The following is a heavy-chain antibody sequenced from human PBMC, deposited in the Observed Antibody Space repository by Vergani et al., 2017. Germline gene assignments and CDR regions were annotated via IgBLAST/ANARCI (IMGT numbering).Heavy chain of an antibody. D-gene: IGHD3-9*01. Sequence: EVQLVESGGGLVKPGGSLRLSCAASGFTFSSYSMNWVRQAPGKGLEWVSSISSSSRHKYYTDSVKGRFTISRDNAKNSLYLQMNSLRAEDTAVYYCARVWRGGYYDILTGYSTAPYFDYWGQGTLVTVSS. CDR1: GFTFSSYS. CDR3: ARVWRGGYYDILTGYSTAPYFDY. V-gene: IGHV3-21*01. CDR2: ISSSSRHK. J-gene: IGHJ4*02.